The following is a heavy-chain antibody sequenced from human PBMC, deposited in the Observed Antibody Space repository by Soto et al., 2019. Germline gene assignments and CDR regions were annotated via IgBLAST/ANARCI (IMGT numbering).Heavy chain of an antibody. D-gene: IGHD3-22*01. Sequence: QVQLVQSGAEVKKPGASVKVSCKASGYTFTSYGISWVRQAPGQGLEWMGWISAYNGKTNYAQKLQGRVTMTTDTSXSXXDMELRSLRSDDTAVYYWARDGYDDSSGARSDFDYWGQGNLVTVSS. V-gene: IGHV1-18*01. J-gene: IGHJ4*02. CDR3: ARDGYDDSSGARSDFDY. CDR2: ISAYNGKT. CDR1: GYTFTSYG.